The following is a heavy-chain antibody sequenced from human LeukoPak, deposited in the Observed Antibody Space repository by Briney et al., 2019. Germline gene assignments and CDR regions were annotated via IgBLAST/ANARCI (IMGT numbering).Heavy chain of an antibody. Sequence: SETLSLTCTVSGGSISSSSYYWGWIRQPPGKGLEWIGSIYYSGSTYYNPSLKSRVTISVDTSKNQFSLKLSSVTAADTAVYYCARATTVVTPDWFDPWGQGTLVTVSS. J-gene: IGHJ5*02. CDR3: ARATTVVTPDWFDP. CDR2: IYYSGST. V-gene: IGHV4-39*07. D-gene: IGHD4-23*01. CDR1: GGSISSSSYY.